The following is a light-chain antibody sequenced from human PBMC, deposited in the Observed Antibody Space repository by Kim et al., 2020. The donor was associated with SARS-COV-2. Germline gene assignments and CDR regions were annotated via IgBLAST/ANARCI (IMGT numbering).Light chain of an antibody. Sequence: SASVGDRVSITCRASQSISSYLNWYQQKLRKAPKLLIYAASNLQSGVPSRFSGSGSGTDFTLTISSLQLEDFATYYCQQSFGTPYTFGQGTKLEI. CDR1: QSISSY. V-gene: IGKV1-39*01. CDR2: AAS. J-gene: IGKJ2*01. CDR3: QQSFGTPYT.